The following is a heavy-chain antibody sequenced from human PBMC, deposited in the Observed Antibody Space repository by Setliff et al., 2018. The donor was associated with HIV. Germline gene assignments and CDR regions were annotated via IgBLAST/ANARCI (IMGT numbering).Heavy chain of an antibody. Sequence: SETLSLTCTVSGYSISSGYYWGWIRQPPGKGLKWIGSIYQTGSTNYMPSLQSRVTISVDMSKNQFSLNLNSVTAADTAVYYCARGQGCGGGCHYAFEMWGQGTMVTVSS. J-gene: IGHJ3*02. CDR1: GYSISSGYY. CDR3: ARGQGCGGGCHYAFEM. CDR2: IYQTGST. D-gene: IGHD2-21*02. V-gene: IGHV4-38-2*02.